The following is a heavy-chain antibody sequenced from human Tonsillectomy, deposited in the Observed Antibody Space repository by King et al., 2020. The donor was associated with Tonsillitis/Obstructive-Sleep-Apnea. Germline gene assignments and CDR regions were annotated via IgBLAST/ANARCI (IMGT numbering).Heavy chain of an antibody. Sequence: QLVQSGAEVKKPGESLRISCKGSGYSFTSYWISWVRQMPGKGLEWMGRIDPSDSYTNYSPSFQGHVTISADKSISTAYLQWSSLKASDTAMYYCARHSPVIAAALPLDPWGQGTLVTVSS. CDR2: IDPSDSYT. CDR3: ARHSPVIAAALPLDP. V-gene: IGHV5-10-1*03. CDR1: GYSFTSYW. D-gene: IGHD6-13*01. J-gene: IGHJ5*02.